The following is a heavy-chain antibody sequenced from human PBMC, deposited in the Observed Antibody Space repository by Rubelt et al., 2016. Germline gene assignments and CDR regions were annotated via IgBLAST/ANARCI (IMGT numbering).Heavy chain of an antibody. V-gene: IGHV4-34*01. CDR1: GGSFSGYY. Sequence: QVQLQQWGAGLLKPSETLSLTCAVYGGSFSGYYWSWIRQPPGKGLEWIGEINHSGSTNYNPSLKSRVTLSVDPSKYQFFLKRSSVTAADTAVYYCARVVGAKIPWGQGTLVTVSS. CDR3: ARVVGAKIP. J-gene: IGHJ5*02. D-gene: IGHD1-26*01. CDR2: INHSGST.